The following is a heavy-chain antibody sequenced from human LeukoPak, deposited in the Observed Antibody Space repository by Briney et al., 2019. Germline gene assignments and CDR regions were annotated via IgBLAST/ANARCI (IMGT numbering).Heavy chain of an antibody. Sequence: ASVKVSCKASGYTFTSYYMHWVRQAPGQGLEWMGIINPSGGSTSYVQKFQGRVNMPRETSTSTVYMERSSLRSEDTAVYYCARGPTPGDSSSWYFALLGSGWPHDAFDIWGQGTMVTVSS. CDR1: GYTFTSYY. J-gene: IGHJ3*02. CDR3: ARGPTPGDSSSWYFALLGSGWPHDAFDI. V-gene: IGHV1-46*01. D-gene: IGHD6-13*01. CDR2: INPSGGST.